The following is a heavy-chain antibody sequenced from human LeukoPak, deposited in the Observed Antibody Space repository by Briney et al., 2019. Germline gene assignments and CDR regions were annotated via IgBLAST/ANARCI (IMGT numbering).Heavy chain of an antibody. V-gene: IGHV3-23*01. J-gene: IGHJ5*02. CDR3: AKESLVAVAGTRWFDP. D-gene: IGHD6-19*01. Sequence: PGGSLRLSCAASGFTFSSYAMSWVRQASGKGLEWVSAISGSGGSTYYADSVKGRFTISRDNSKNTLYLQMNSLRAEDTAVYYCAKESLVAVAGTRWFDPWGQGTLVTVSS. CDR2: ISGSGGST. CDR1: GFTFSSYA.